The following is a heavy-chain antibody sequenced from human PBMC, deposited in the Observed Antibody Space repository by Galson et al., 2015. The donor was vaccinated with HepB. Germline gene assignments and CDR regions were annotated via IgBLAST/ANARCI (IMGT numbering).Heavy chain of an antibody. CDR2: ISSSSYI. CDR1: GFTFSSYS. J-gene: IGHJ4*02. D-gene: IGHD3-3*01. CDR3: ARDSIDTAYEYYFDC. V-gene: IGHV3-21*01. Sequence: SLRLSCAASGFTFSSYSMNWVRQAPGKGLEWVSSISSSSYIYYADSVKGRFTISRDNAKNSLYLQMNSLRAEDTAVYYRARDSIDTAYEYYFDCWGQGTLVTVSS.